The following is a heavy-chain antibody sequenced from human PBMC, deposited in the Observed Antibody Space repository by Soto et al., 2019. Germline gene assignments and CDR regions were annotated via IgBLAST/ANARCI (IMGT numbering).Heavy chain of an antibody. CDR3: ATLYYYDHQGTMDV. CDR2: IYPRDSDT. Sequence: GESLIVYCKSSGYWLNSYWIGWVRQMPGKGLEWMGIIYPRDSDTRYSPSFQGQVTISADKSISTAYLQWSSLKASDTAMYYCATLYYYDHQGTMDVWGQGTTVTVSS. V-gene: IGHV5-51*01. J-gene: IGHJ6*02. D-gene: IGHD3-22*01. CDR1: GYWLNSYW.